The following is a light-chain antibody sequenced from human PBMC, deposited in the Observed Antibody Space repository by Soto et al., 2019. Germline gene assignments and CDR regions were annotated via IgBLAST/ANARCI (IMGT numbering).Light chain of an antibody. CDR3: QQYGSSPLT. CDR1: QSVSSNF. J-gene: IGKJ4*01. V-gene: IGKV3-20*01. Sequence: EIVLTQSPDTLSLSPGERATLSCRASQSVSSNFLAWYQQKPGQAPRRLIYGASSRATGIPDRFSGSGSGTDFTLTISRLEPEDFAVYYCQQYGSSPLTFGGGTKVEIK. CDR2: GAS.